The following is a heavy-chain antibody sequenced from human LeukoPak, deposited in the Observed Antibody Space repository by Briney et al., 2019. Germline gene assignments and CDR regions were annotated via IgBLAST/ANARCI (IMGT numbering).Heavy chain of an antibody. CDR2: IYYSGST. CDR1: GGSISSSSYY. D-gene: IGHD4-17*01. J-gene: IGHJ4*02. CDR3: ARLDYGDYAGFDY. Sequence: SETLSLTCTVSGGSISSSSYYWGWIRQPPGRGLEWLGSIYYSGSTYYNPSLKSRVTISVDTSKNQFSLKLSSVTAADTAVYYCARLDYGDYAGFDYWGQGTLVTVSS. V-gene: IGHV4-39*01.